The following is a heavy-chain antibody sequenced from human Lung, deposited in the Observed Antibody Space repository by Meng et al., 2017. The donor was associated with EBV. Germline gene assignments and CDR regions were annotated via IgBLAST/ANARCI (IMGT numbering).Heavy chain of an antibody. CDR1: GGSFSGYY. V-gene: IGHV4-34*01. J-gene: IGHJ4*02. CDR3: ARGGYSYGHFDY. Sequence: QGQLQQWGAGLLKPSEALSLTCAVYGGSFSGYYWSWIRQPPGKGLEWIGEINHSGSTNYNPSLKSRVTISVDTSKNQFSLKLSSVTAADTAVYYCARGGYSYGHFDYWGQGTLVTVSS. D-gene: IGHD5-18*01. CDR2: INHSGST.